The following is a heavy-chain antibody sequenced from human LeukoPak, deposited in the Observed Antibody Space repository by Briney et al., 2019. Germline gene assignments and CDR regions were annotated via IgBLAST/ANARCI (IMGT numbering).Heavy chain of an antibody. CDR3: VRGGLYSWDDFDY. Sequence: PGGSLRLSCAASGFTLSRYWMHWVRQAPGKGLMWVSSINSDGSTTGNADSVKGRFTISRDNAKNTLYLQMSSLRAEDTAVYYCVRGGLYSWDDFDYWGQGTLVTVSS. CDR2: INSDGSTT. CDR1: GFTLSRYW. V-gene: IGHV3-74*01. J-gene: IGHJ4*02. D-gene: IGHD1-20*01.